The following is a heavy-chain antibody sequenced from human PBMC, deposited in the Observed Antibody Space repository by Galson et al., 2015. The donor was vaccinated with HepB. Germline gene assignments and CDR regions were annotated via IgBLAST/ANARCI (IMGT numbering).Heavy chain of an antibody. CDR1: GYTFTTYY. Sequence: SVKVSCKASGYTFTTYYIHWVRQAPGQGLEWMGMIDPSGGSTTYAQKFQGRVTMTRDTSTSTVYMELSSLRSEDTAIYYCARGSEDNYGSFDYWGQGTLVTVSS. CDR2: IDPSGGST. J-gene: IGHJ4*02. V-gene: IGHV1-46*01. CDR3: ARGSEDNYGSFDY. D-gene: IGHD3-10*01.